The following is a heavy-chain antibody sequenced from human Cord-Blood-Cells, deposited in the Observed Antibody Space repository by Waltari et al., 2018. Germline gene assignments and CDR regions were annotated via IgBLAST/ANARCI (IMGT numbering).Heavy chain of an antibody. CDR3: ARAPYSSSFAFDI. CDR2: IYSGGST. CDR1: GFTVSSTY. D-gene: IGHD6-6*01. V-gene: IGHV3-53*01. Sequence: EVQLVESGGGLIQPGGYLRLSCAASGFTVSSTYMSWVRQAPGKGLEWVSVIYSGGSTYYADSVKGRFTISRDNSKNTLYLQMNSLRAEDTAVYYCARAPYSSSFAFDIWGQGTMVTVSS. J-gene: IGHJ3*02.